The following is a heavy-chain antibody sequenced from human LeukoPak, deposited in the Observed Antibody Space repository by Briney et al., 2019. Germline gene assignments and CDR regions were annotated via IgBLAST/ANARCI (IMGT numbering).Heavy chain of an antibody. CDR1: GYSFSNYW. CDR3: ARQGSWPFDY. D-gene: IGHD6-13*01. Sequence: GESLKISCEASGYSFSNYWIGWVRQMPGKGLECLGIIYPSDSYTRYSPSFQGQVTISADKSISTAYLQWSSLKASDTAMYYCARQGSWPFDYWGQGTLVTVSS. CDR2: IYPSDSYT. J-gene: IGHJ4*02. V-gene: IGHV5-51*01.